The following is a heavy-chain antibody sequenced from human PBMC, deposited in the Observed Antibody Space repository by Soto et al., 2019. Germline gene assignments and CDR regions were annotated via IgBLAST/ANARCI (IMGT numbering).Heavy chain of an antibody. CDR3: ARDIGGEEYYGSGLDY. CDR2: ISAYKGNT. D-gene: IGHD3-10*01. Sequence: QVQLVQSGAEVKKPGASVKVSCKASGYTFTSYGISWVRQAPGQGLEWMGWISAYKGNTNYAQKLQGRFTMTTDTSTSTAYMELRSMRSDDTAVYYCARDIGGEEYYGSGLDYWGQGTLVTVSS. V-gene: IGHV1-18*01. J-gene: IGHJ4*02. CDR1: GYTFTSYG.